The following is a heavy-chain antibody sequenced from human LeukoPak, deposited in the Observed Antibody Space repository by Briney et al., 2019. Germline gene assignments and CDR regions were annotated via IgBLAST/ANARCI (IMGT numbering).Heavy chain of an antibody. CDR3: ARESLGVPAAMRAFDI. V-gene: IGHV4-38-2*02. CDR2: IYHSGST. Sequence: PSETLSLTCTVSGYSISSGYYWGWIRQPPGKGLEWIGSIYHSGSTNYNPSLKSRVTISVDTSKNQFSLKLSSVTAADTAVYYCARESLGVPAAMRAFDIWGQGTMVTVSS. J-gene: IGHJ3*02. CDR1: GYSISSGYY. D-gene: IGHD2-2*01.